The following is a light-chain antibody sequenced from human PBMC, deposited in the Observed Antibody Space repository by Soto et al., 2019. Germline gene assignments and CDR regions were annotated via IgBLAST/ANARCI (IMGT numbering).Light chain of an antibody. CDR2: DAS. CDR1: QSISGW. J-gene: IGKJ1*01. CDR3: QHYNGYPWT. V-gene: IGKV1-5*01. Sequence: DIQMTQSPSTLSASVGDRVTITCRASQSISGWLAWFQQKPGKAPKLLIYDASNLQSGVPSRFSGSGSGTEFTLTISSLQPDDFATYYCQHYNGYPWTFGQGTKVDIK.